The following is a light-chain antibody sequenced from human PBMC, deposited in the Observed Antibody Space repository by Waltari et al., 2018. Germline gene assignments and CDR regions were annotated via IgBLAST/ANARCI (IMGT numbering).Light chain of an antibody. CDR3: QVWDTSGDHVV. V-gene: IGLV3-21*04. Sequence: SHVLTQPPSASVAPGQKARITCGGNDVGSKSVHRYQKQPRQAPVVVIFSDGDRPSGIPARFGGSNSENTATLPITRVEAGDEADYYCQVWDTSGDHVVFGGGTKLTVL. CDR2: SDG. CDR1: DVGSKS. J-gene: IGLJ2*01.